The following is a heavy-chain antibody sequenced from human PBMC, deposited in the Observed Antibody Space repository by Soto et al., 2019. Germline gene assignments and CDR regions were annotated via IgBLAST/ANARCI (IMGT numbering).Heavy chain of an antibody. CDR2: MNPNSGNT. CDR3: ARDWGFHWFDP. CDR1: GYTFTSYD. Sequence: VKVSCKASGYTFTSYDINWVRQATGQGLEWMGWMNPNSGNTGYAQKFQGRVTITADESTSTAYMELSSLRSEDTAVYYCARDWGFHWFDPWGQGTLVTVSS. V-gene: IGHV1-8*01. J-gene: IGHJ5*02. D-gene: IGHD3-16*01.